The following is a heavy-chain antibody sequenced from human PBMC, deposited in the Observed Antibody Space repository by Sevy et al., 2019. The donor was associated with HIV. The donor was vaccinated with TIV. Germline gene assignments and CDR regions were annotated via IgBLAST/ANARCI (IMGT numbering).Heavy chain of an antibody. J-gene: IGHJ6*02. V-gene: IGHV1-24*01. CDR2: FDPEDGET. CDR3: ATLDFWSDYPLYGMDV. Sequence: ASVKVSCMVSGYTLSKLSMHWVRQAPGKGPEWMGGFDPEDGETIYAQKFQARVTMTEDTSTDTAYMELSSLRSEDTAVYYCATLDFWSDYPLYGMDVWGQGTTVTVSS. D-gene: IGHD3-3*01. CDR1: GYTLSKLS.